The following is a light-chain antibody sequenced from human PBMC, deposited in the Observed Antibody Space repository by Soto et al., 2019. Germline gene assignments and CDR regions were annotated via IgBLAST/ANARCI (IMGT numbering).Light chain of an antibody. CDR1: QSVGSN. CDR3: QQYGSSGT. J-gene: IGKJ1*01. V-gene: IGKV3-20*01. CDR2: GAS. Sequence: VMTQSPTTLALSPVERATVSCIASQSVGSNLAWYQQKPGKAPRVLIYGASNRANGIPDRFSGIGSGTDFTLTIRRLEPEDFAVYYCQQYGSSGTFGQGTKVDIK.